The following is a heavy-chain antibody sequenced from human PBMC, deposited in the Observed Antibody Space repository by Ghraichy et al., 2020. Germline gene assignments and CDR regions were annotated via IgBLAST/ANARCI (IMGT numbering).Heavy chain of an antibody. CDR3: ARDSDGYNAIGKFDY. D-gene: IGHD5-24*01. Sequence: GGSLRLSCAASGFTFSSYSMNWVRQAPGKGLEWVSYISSSSSTIYYADSVKGRFTISRDNAKNSLYLQMNSLRAEDTAVYYCARDSDGYNAIGKFDYWGQGTLVTVSS. CDR1: GFTFSSYS. CDR2: ISSSSSTI. V-gene: IGHV3-48*01. J-gene: IGHJ4*02.